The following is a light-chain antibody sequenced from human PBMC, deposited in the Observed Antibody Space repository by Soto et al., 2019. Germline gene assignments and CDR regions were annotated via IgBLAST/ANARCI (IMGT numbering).Light chain of an antibody. CDR2: LGF. Sequence: DIVMTQSPLSLPVTPGEPASISCRSSQSLLHSNGYNYLDWYLQKPGQSPQLLIYLGFNRPSGVPDRFSGSGSGTDFTLKISSVEADDVGVYYCMQSLQTPRTFGQGTKVEIK. J-gene: IGKJ1*01. CDR1: QSLLHSNGYNY. V-gene: IGKV2-28*01. CDR3: MQSLQTPRT.